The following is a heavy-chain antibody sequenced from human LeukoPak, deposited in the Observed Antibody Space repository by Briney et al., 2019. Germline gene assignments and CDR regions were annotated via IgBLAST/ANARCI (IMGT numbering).Heavy chain of an antibody. Sequence: QPGRSLRLSCAASGFTFDDYAMHWVRQAPGKGLEWVSGISWNSGSIGYADSVKGRFTISRDNAKNSLYLQMNSLRAEDTAVYYCAKGGAVTMVRGVIIGQNYYYYYMDVWGKGTTVTISS. D-gene: IGHD3-10*01. CDR3: AKGGAVTMVRGVIIGQNYYYYYMDV. J-gene: IGHJ6*03. V-gene: IGHV3-9*01. CDR2: ISWNSGSI. CDR1: GFTFDDYA.